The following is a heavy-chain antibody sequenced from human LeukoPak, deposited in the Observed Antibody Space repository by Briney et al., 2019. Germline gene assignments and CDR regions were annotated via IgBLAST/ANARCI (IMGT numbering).Heavy chain of an antibody. J-gene: IGHJ4*02. V-gene: IGHV3-23*01. D-gene: IGHD3-3*01. CDR2: ISSSGGST. CDR1: GFTFSSYA. CDR3: ASRSYYDFWSGYYPSIFDY. Sequence: GGSLRLSCAASGFTFSSYAMGWVRQAPGKGLEWVSAISSSGGSTYYADSVKGRFTISRDNSKNTLYLQMNSLRAEDTAVYYCASRSYYDFWSGYYPSIFDYWGQGTLVTVSS.